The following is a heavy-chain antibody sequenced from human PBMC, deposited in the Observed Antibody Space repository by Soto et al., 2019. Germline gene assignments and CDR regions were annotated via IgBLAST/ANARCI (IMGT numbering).Heavy chain of an antibody. CDR2: ISGSGGST. CDR1: GFTFSSYA. J-gene: IGHJ6*02. V-gene: IGHV3-23*01. CDR3: AKDPPFRGLRYFDWLLVDV. Sequence: EVPLLESGGGLVQPGGSLRLSCAASGFTFSSYAMSWVRQAPGKGLEWVSAISGSGGSTYYADSVKGRFTISRDNSKNTLYLQMNSLRAEDTAVYYCAKDPPFRGLRYFDWLLVDVWGQGTTVTVSS. D-gene: IGHD3-9*01.